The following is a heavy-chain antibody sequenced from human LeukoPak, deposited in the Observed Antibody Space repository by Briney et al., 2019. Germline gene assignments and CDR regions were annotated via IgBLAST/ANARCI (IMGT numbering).Heavy chain of an antibody. V-gene: IGHV1-46*01. CDR2: INPSGGST. CDR1: GYTFTSYY. CDR3: AREGSSGGKRARNWFDP. D-gene: IGHD6-6*01. Sequence: GASVKVSCKASGYTFTSYYMHWVRQAPGQGLEWMGIINPSGGSTSYAQKFQGRVTMTRDTSTSTVYMELSSLRSEDTAVYYCAREGSSGGKRARNWFDPWGQGTLVTVSS. J-gene: IGHJ5*02.